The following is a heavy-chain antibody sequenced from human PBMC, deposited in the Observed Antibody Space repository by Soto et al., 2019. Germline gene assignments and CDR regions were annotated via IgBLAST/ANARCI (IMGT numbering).Heavy chain of an antibody. J-gene: IGHJ3*02. CDR3: ARPGAAAGTGEAFDI. D-gene: IGHD6-13*01. Sequence: QVQLQQWGAGLLKPSETLSLTCAVYGGSFSGYYWSWIRQPPGKGLEWIGEINHSGSTNYNPSLKXXXXXXXXXXXXXXXXXXXXXXXXXXXVYYCARPGAAAGTGEAFDIWGQGTMVTVSS. CDR1: GGSFSGYY. V-gene: IGHV4-34*01. CDR2: INHSGST.